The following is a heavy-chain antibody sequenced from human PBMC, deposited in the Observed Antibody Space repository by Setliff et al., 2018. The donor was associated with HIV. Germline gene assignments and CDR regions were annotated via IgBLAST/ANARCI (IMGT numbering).Heavy chain of an antibody. CDR1: GYNFTIFG. Sequence: ASVKVSCKASGYNFTIFGITWVRQAPGQGLEWMGWISAYNGNTNYAQKLQGRITLTIDTVTTTAYMDLRSLTSDDTAMYYCARDLRPVTPHDAFDIWGQGTMVTVSS. J-gene: IGHJ3*02. V-gene: IGHV1-18*01. D-gene: IGHD4-17*01. CDR2: ISAYNGNT. CDR3: ARDLRPVTPHDAFDI.